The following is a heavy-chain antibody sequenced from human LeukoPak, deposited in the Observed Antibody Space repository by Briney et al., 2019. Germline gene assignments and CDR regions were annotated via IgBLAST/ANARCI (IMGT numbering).Heavy chain of an antibody. Sequence: SVKVSCKASGGTFSSYAISWVRQAPGQGLEWMGGIIPIFGTANYAQKFQGRVTITADESTSTAYMELSSLRSEDTAVYYCASVRIAALYYFDYWGQGTLVTVSS. D-gene: IGHD6-6*01. J-gene: IGHJ4*02. CDR2: IIPIFGTA. CDR3: ASVRIAALYYFDY. CDR1: GGTFSSYA. V-gene: IGHV1-69*13.